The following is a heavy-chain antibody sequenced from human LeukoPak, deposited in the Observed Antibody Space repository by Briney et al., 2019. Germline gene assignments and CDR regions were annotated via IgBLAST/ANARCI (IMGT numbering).Heavy chain of an antibody. V-gene: IGHV4-31*03. CDR2: IYYSGST. J-gene: IGHJ5*02. CDR3: ARAGFAEVYNWFDP. CDR1: GGSISSGGYY. Sequence: PSETLSLTCTVSGGSISSGGYYWSWIRQHPGKGLEWIGYIYYSGSTYYNPSLKSRVTISVDTSKNQFSLKLSSVTAAGTAVYYCARAGFAEVYNWFDPWGQGTLVTVSS. D-gene: IGHD3-10*01.